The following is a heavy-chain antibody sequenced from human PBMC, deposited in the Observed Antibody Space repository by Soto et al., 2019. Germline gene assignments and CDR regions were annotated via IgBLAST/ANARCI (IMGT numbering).Heavy chain of an antibody. CDR3: ARDRGRDLYGIDY. CDR1: GFTFSSYA. D-gene: IGHD3-10*01. CDR2: ISYDGSNK. J-gene: IGHJ4*02. V-gene: IGHV3-30-3*01. Sequence: QVQLVESGGGVVQPGRSLRLSCAASGFTFSSYAMHWVRQAPGKGLEWVAVISYDGSNKYYADPVKGRFTISRDNSKNTLYLQMNSLRAEDTAVYYCARDRGRDLYGIDYWGQGTLVTVSS.